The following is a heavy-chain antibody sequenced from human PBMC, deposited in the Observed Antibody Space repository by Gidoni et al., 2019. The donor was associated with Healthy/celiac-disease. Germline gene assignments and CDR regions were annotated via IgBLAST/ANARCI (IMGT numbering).Heavy chain of an antibody. D-gene: IGHD2-15*01. CDR3: ARSYGGSIPFDY. CDR1: EGSSSSGDYY. CDR2: IYYSGSN. V-gene: IGHV4-30-4*01. Sequence: QVQLQESGPGLVKPSQTMTLPCTVAEGSSSSGDYYWSWIRQPPGKGLEWIGYIYYSGSNYYNPSLKRRVTISVATSKNQFSLKLSSVTAADTAVYYCARSYGGSIPFDYWGQGTLVTVSS. J-gene: IGHJ4*02.